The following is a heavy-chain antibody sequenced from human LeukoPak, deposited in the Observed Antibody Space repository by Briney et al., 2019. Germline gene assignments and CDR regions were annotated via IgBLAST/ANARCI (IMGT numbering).Heavy chain of an antibody. V-gene: IGHV3-11*01. CDR3: ARDGHAYGRGSPHY. J-gene: IGHJ4*02. D-gene: IGHD3-10*01. CDR2: ISSSGSTK. CDR1: GFTVSGYY. Sequence: GESLRLSCAASGFTVSGYYMSWIRHRPGKGLEWDSYISSSGSTKYYADSVKGRFTISRDNAKNSYLQMNSLRAEDTAAYYCARDGHAYGRGSPHYWGQGTLVTVSS.